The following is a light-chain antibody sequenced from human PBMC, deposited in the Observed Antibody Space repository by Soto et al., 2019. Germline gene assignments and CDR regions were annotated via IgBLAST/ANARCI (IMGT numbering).Light chain of an antibody. CDR2: DIF. CDR1: QSVGSD. J-gene: IGKJ4*01. CDR3: QQYNSWPLT. Sequence: EIVMTQSPATLSVSPGERANLSCRASQSVGSDLAWYQQKPGQAPRLVIYDIFTRATGVPIRISGSGSGTEFTHPIRSLQSEDFAVYYCQQYNSWPLTFGGGTKVDIK. V-gene: IGKV3D-15*01.